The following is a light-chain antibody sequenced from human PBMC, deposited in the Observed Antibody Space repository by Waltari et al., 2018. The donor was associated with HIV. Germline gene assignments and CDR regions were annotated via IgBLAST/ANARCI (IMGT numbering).Light chain of an antibody. CDR3: SSYTSAETVV. J-gene: IGLJ1*01. V-gene: IGLV2-14*01. Sequence: QSALTQPASVSGSPGQSITISCTGTSSDVGAYKYASWYQQHPDKVPKLIIYEVINRPSGVSNRFSGSKSGNTASLTISGLQTEDEADYYCSSYTSAETVVFGVGTRVTVL. CDR1: SSDVGAYKY. CDR2: EVI.